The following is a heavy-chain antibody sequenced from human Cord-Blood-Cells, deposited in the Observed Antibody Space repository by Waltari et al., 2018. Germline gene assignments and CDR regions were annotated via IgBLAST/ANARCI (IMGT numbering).Heavy chain of an antibody. CDR1: GGSFSGYY. CDR2: INHSGST. J-gene: IGHJ4*02. CDR3: ARGPPENDSNYAPFNY. V-gene: IGHV4-34*01. D-gene: IGHD4-4*01. Sequence: QVQLQQWGAGLLKPSETLSLTCAVYGGSFSGYYWSWIRQPPGKGLEWIGEINHSGSTNNIPSLKRRVTMSVDTAKNQFSLKLSSVTAADTAVYYCARGPPENDSNYAPFNYWGQGTLVTVSS.